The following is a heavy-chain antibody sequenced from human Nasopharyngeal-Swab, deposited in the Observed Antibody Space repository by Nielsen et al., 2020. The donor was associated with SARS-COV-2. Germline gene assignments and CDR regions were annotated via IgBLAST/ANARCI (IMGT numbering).Heavy chain of an antibody. D-gene: IGHD2-21*01. V-gene: IGHV3-23*01. CDR2: ISGSGDTT. CDR3: AKAPYLRGLDV. CDR1: GFTFSSYA. J-gene: IGHJ6*02. Sequence: GGSLRLSCAASGFTFSSYAMSWVRQAPGKGLEWVSIISGSGDTTYYADSVKDRFTISRDNSKNTLYLQTNSLRVEETAVYYCAKAPYLRGLDVWGQGTTVTVSS.